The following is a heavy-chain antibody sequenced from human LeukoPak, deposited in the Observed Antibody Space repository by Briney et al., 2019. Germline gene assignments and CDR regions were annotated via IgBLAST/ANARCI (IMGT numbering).Heavy chain of an antibody. J-gene: IGHJ4*02. Sequence: SETLSLTCTVSGGSISSSSYYWGWIRQPPGKGLEWIGSIDYSGSTYYNPSLKSRVTISVDTSKNQFSLKLSSVTAADTAVYYCASPLVPGSYYIGSDYWGQGTLVTVSS. CDR1: GGSISSSSYY. CDR3: ASPLVPGSYYIGSDY. CDR2: IDYSGST. D-gene: IGHD3-10*01. V-gene: IGHV4-39*01.